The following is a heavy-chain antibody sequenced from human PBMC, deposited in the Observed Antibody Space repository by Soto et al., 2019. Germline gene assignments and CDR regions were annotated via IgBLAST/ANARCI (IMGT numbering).Heavy chain of an antibody. CDR3: ASRYSYSWDSYFNY. CDR2: IYHSGST. V-gene: IGHV4-4*02. D-gene: IGHD6-13*01. Sequence: SETLSLTCAVSGDSISSNNWWNWVRQSPGKGLEWIGEIYHSGSTYYNPSLKSRVTISIDMSKSQFSLKLSSVTAADTAVYYCASRYSYSWDSYFNYWGQGTLVTAPQ. CDR1: GDSISSNNW. J-gene: IGHJ4*02.